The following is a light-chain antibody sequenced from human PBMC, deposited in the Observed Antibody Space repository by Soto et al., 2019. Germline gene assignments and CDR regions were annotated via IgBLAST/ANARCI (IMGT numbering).Light chain of an antibody. CDR2: EVS. V-gene: IGLV2-14*01. Sequence: QSVLTQPASVSGSTGQSITISCTGTSSDVGGYKYVSWYQQHPGKAYKFMIYEVSNRPSGVSNRFSVSKSGNTASLTISGLQGDDEADYHCSSYRNSSTPYLFGTGTKLT. CDR3: SSYRNSSTPYL. CDR1: SSDVGGYKY. J-gene: IGLJ1*01.